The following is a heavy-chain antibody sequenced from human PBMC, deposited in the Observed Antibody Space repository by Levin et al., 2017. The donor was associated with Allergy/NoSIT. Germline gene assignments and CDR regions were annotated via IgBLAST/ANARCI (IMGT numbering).Heavy chain of an antibody. CDR3: ARASLSFDGAFPETYAFDV. Sequence: SETLSLTCTVSGDSITRDEDYWAWIRQPPGKGLEWIGFVYYSGSTYYNPSLRSRVSISKNTSKNQFSLRLDSVTAADTAMYYCARASLSFDGAFPETYAFDVWGQGTFVTVSS. V-gene: IGHV4-30-4*01. D-gene: IGHD1-26*01. J-gene: IGHJ3*01. CDR1: GDSITRDEDY. CDR2: VYYSGST.